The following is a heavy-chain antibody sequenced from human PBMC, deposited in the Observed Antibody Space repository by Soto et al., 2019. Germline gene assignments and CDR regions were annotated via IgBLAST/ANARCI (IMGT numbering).Heavy chain of an antibody. D-gene: IGHD6-13*01. CDR2: IYYSGST. Sequence: SETLSLTCTVSGGSVSSGSYYWSWIRQPPGKGLEWIGYIYYSGSTNYNPSLKSRVTISVDTSKNQFSLKLSSVTAADTAVYYCARDGGTAGDFDYWGQGTLVTVSS. CDR1: GGSVSSGSYY. J-gene: IGHJ4*02. CDR3: ARDGGTAGDFDY. V-gene: IGHV4-61*01.